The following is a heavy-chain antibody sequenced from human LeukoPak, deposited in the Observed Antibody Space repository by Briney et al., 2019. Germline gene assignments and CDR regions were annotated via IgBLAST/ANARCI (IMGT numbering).Heavy chain of an antibody. J-gene: IGHJ4*02. D-gene: IGHD7-27*01. CDR2: INGSGGST. V-gene: IGHV3-53*01. CDR3: ARDLNWETY. CDR1: GFTVSRNY. Sequence: PGGSLRLSCAASGFTVSRNYMTWARQAPGKGLEWVSDINGSGGSTYYADSVKGRFTISRDNAKNSLYLQMNSLRAEDTAVYYCARDLNWETYWGQGTLVSVSS.